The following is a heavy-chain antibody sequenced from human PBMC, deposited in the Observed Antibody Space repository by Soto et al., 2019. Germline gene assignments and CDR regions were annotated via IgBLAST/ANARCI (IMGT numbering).Heavy chain of an antibody. J-gene: IGHJ4*02. Sequence: SETLSLTCTVSGGSVSNSNYYWGWIRQSPGKGLEWIGSVYYRGRSYSKSSVKSRVTISVDTSKNQFSLNLNSVTASDTAVYFCVSQRTSVLTQSYFDYWGPGALVTVSS. V-gene: IGHV4-39*01. CDR3: VSQRTSVLTQSYFDY. CDR2: VYYRGRS. D-gene: IGHD2-8*01. CDR1: GGSVSNSNYY.